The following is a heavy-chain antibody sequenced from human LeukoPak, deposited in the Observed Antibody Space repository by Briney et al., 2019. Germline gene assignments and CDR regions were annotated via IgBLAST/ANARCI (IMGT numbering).Heavy chain of an antibody. CDR3: ARGNRYQLLPALFDY. J-gene: IGHJ4*02. CDR1: GGSFSGYY. V-gene: IGHV4-34*01. CDR2: INHSGST. Sequence: SETLSLTCAVYGGSFSGYYWSWIRQPPGKGLEWIGEINHSGSTNYNPSLKSRVTISVDTSKNQFSLKLSSVTAADTAVYYCARGNRYQLLPALFDYWGQGTLVTVSS. D-gene: IGHD2-2*01.